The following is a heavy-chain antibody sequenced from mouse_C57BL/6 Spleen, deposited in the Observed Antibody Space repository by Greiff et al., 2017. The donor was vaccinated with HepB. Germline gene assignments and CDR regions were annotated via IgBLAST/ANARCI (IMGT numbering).Heavy chain of an antibody. CDR3: ARSGSGSSGYDFDY. CDR2: IDPANGNT. V-gene: IGHV14-3*01. D-gene: IGHD3-2*02. CDR1: GFNIKNTY. J-gene: IGHJ2*01. Sequence: EVQLQQSVAELVRPRASVKLSCTASGFNIKNTYMHWVKQRPEQGLEWIGRIDPANGNTNYAPKFQGKATITADTSSNTAYLQLSSLPSEDTAFYYCARSGSGSSGYDFDYWGQGTTLTVSS.